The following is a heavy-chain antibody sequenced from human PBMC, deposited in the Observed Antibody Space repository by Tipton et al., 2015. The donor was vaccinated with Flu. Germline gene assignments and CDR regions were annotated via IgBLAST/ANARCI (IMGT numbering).Heavy chain of an antibody. J-gene: IGHJ6*02. CDR2: ISAYNGNT. Sequence: QLVQSGAEVKKPGASVKVSCKASGYTFTSYGISWVRQAPGQGLEWMGWISAYNGNTNYAQKLQGRVTMTTDTSTSTAYMELRSLRSDDTAVYYCARERGTIFGVFIIPNYYYYYGMDVWGQGTTVTVSS. CDR3: ARERGTIFGVFIIPNYYYYYGMDV. D-gene: IGHD3-3*01. V-gene: IGHV1-18*01. CDR1: GYTFTSYG.